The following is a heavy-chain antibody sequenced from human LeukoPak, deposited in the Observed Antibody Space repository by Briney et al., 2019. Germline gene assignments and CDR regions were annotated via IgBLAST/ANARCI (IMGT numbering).Heavy chain of an antibody. CDR2: MNPNSGNT. D-gene: IGHD3-10*01. Sequence: ASVKVSCKASGYTFTSYDINWVRQATGQGLEWMGWMNPNSGNTGYAQKFQGRVTMTRNTSISTAYMELSSLRSEDTAVYYCARVLKWFGELYHDYWGQGTLVTVSS. CDR3: ARVLKWFGELYHDY. J-gene: IGHJ4*02. CDR1: GYTFTSYD. V-gene: IGHV1-8*01.